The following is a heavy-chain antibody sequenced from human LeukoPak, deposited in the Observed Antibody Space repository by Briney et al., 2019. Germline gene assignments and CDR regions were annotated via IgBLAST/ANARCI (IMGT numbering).Heavy chain of an antibody. CDR2: ISSSGSYK. D-gene: IGHD5-18*01. CDR1: GFTFRSSS. V-gene: IGHV3-21*01. Sequence: GGSLRLSCTTSGFTFRSSSFNWVRQVPGKGLEWVASISSSGSYKYYADSVDGRFTISRDNAKDSLFLQMDSLRAEDTAVYFCARELGNGDTYANVPLGHWGQGTLVTVSS. CDR3: ARELGNGDTYANVPLGH. J-gene: IGHJ4*02.